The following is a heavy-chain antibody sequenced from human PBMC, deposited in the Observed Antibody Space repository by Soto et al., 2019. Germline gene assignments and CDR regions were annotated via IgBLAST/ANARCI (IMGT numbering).Heavy chain of an antibody. CDR1: GFTFKNYD. Sequence: EVELLESGGGLVQPGGSLRLSCVASGFTFKNYDMRWIRQAPGKGLEWVSGISGSGGVTYYADSVKGRFTISRDNSENTLYLQMNSLRAEDTAIYYCAKNRQFRSYYESAGHYDNWGQGTLVTVSS. D-gene: IGHD3-10*01. J-gene: IGHJ4*02. CDR3: AKNRQFRSYYESAGHYDN. CDR2: ISGSGGVT. V-gene: IGHV3-23*01.